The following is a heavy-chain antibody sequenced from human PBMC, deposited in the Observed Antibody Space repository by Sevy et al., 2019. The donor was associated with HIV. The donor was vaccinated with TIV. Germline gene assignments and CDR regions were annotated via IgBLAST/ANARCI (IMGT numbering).Heavy chain of an antibody. CDR2: ISGSGSVT. J-gene: IGHJ4*02. CDR3: ARDLIMSYDSSGYRY. V-gene: IGHV3-11*01. CDR1: GFTLSDYY. Sequence: GGSLRLSCAASGFTLSDYYMNWIRQAPGKGLEWVSSISGSGSVTYYADSVKGRFTISRDDARNSLYLQMNSLRAEDTAVYYCARDLIMSYDSSGYRYWGQGPLVTVSS. D-gene: IGHD3-22*01.